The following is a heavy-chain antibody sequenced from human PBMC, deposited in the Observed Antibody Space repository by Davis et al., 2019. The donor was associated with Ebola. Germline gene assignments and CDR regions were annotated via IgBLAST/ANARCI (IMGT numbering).Heavy chain of an antibody. V-gene: IGHV3-33*08. Sequence: GESLKISCAASGFTFSSYWMSWVRQAPGKGLEWVAVIWYDGSNKYYADSVKGRFTISRDNSKNTLYLQMNSLRAEDTAVYYCARGVSRDGYNYRWYFDYWGQGTLVTVSS. D-gene: IGHD5-24*01. CDR3: ARGVSRDGYNYRWYFDY. CDR1: GFTFSSYW. CDR2: IWYDGSNK. J-gene: IGHJ4*02.